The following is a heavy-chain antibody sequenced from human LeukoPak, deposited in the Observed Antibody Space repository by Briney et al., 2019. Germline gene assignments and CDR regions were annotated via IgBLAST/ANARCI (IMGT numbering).Heavy chain of an antibody. J-gene: IGHJ6*02. CDR2: IGTAGDT. D-gene: IGHD6-19*01. CDR3: ARGVAGTDYYGMDV. V-gene: IGHV3-13*04. CDR1: GFTFSSYD. Sequence: GGSLRLSCAASGFTFSSYDMHWVRQATGKGLEWLSAIGTAGDTYYPGSVKGRFTISRENAKNSLYLQMNSLRAGDTAVYYCARGVAGTDYYGMDVWGQGTTVTVSS.